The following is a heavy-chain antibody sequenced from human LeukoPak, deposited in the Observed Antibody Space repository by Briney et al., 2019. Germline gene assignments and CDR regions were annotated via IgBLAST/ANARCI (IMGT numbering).Heavy chain of an antibody. Sequence: SETLSLTCTVSGGSMSSYYWSWIRQPPGKGLEWIGYTYYSGNTNCNPSLKSGVTISVDTSKNQFSLKLSSVTAADTAVYYCARVDNWNYWFDPWGQGTLVTVSS. J-gene: IGHJ5*02. CDR2: TYYSGNT. CDR1: GGSMSSYY. CDR3: ARVDNWNYWFDP. V-gene: IGHV4-59*01. D-gene: IGHD1-7*01.